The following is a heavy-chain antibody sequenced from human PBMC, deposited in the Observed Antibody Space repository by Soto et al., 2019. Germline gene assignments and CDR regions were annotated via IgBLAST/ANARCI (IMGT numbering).Heavy chain of an antibody. CDR2: INAGHGNT. Sequence: ASVKVSCKASGYTFTRYGMDLVRQAPGQRLEWVGWINAGHGNTQYSPKFQGRVAISVDPAQSQFSLKLTSMTAADTAVYYCARVVDYDALTGHFRGAGWFDPWGQGTPVTVSS. D-gene: IGHD3-9*01. CDR1: GYTFTRYG. CDR3: ARVVDYDALTGHFRGAGWFDP. V-gene: IGHV1-3*01. J-gene: IGHJ5*02.